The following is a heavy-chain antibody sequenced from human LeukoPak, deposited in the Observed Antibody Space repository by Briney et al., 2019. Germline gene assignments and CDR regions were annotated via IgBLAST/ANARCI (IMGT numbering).Heavy chain of an antibody. D-gene: IGHD3-10*01. V-gene: IGHV3-21*01. CDR2: ISSSSSYI. Sequence: PGGSLRLSCAASGFTFSSYSMNWVRQAPGKGLEWVSSISSSSSYIYYADSVKGRFTISRDNAKNSLYLQMNSLRAEDTAVYYCARDYNRGAGLRGWFDPWGQGTLVTVSS. CDR1: GFTFSSYS. J-gene: IGHJ5*02. CDR3: ARDYNRGAGLRGWFDP.